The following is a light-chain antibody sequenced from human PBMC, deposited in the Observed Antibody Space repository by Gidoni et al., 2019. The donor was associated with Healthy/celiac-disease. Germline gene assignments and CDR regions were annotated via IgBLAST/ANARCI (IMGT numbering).Light chain of an antibody. CDR2: GAS. Sequence: EIVLTQSPGTLSLSPGERATRSCRASQSVSSSYLAWYQQKPGQAPRLLIYGASSRATGIPDRFSGSGSGTDFTLTISRLEPEDFAVYYCQQYGSSQYTFGQXTKLEIK. CDR3: QQYGSSQYT. CDR1: QSVSSSY. V-gene: IGKV3-20*01. J-gene: IGKJ2*01.